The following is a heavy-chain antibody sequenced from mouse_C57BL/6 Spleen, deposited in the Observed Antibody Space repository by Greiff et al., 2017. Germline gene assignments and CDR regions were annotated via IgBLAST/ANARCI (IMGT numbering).Heavy chain of an antibody. CDR1: GYTFTSYG. CDR2: IYPRSGNT. Sequence: VQLQQSGAELARPGASVKLSCKASGYTFTSYGISGVKQRTGQGLEWIGEIYPRSGNTYYTEKFKGKATLTADKSSSTAYMELRSLTSEDSAVYFCARYTPYYYGSSPYAMDYWGQGTSGTVSS. CDR3: ARYTPYYYGSSPYAMDY. D-gene: IGHD1-1*01. J-gene: IGHJ4*01. V-gene: IGHV1-81*01.